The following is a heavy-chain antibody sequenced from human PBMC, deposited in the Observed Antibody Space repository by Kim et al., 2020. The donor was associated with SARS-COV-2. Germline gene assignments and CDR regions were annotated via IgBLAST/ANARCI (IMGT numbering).Heavy chain of an antibody. Sequence: SETLSLTCTVSGGSISTYFWSWIRQPPGKGLEWIGYIHYTGNTNYNPSLKSRVTISVDTSKNQFSLKLSSVTAADTAVYYCARHGGGNHYTNWGQGTLVTVSS. CDR1: GGSISTYF. D-gene: IGHD3-16*01. V-gene: IGHV4-59*08. CDR2: IHYTGNT. J-gene: IGHJ4*02. CDR3: ARHGGGNHYTN.